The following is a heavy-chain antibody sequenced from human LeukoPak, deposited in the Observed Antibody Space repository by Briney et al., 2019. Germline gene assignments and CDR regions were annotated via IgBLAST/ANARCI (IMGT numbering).Heavy chain of an antibody. CDR1: GFTFSSYW. CDR3: ARLNTENWFDP. D-gene: IGHD2-2*02. J-gene: IGHJ5*02. V-gene: IGHV3-74*01. Sequence: TGGSLRLSCAASGFTFSSYWMHWVRQAPGKGLVWVSRINSDGSSTSYADSVKGRFTISRDNAKNSLYLQMNSLRAEDTAVYYCARLNTENWFDPWGQGTLVTVSS. CDR2: INSDGSST.